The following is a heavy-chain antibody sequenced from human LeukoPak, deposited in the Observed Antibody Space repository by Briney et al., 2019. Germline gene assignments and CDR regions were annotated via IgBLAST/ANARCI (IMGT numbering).Heavy chain of an antibody. CDR3: ARDWAMVRGALDY. CDR2: ISYDGSNK. D-gene: IGHD3-10*01. J-gene: IGHJ4*02. V-gene: IGHV3-30-3*01. Sequence: PGGSLGLSCAASGFTFSSYAMHWVRQAPGKGLEWVAVISYDGSNKYYADSVKGRFTISRDNSKNTLYLQMNSLRAEDTAVYYCARDWAMVRGALDYWGQGTLVTVSS. CDR1: GFTFSSYA.